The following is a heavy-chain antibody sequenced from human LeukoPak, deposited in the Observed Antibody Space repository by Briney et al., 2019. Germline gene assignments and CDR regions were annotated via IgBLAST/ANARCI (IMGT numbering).Heavy chain of an antibody. J-gene: IGHJ3*01. V-gene: IGHV3-15*07. D-gene: IGHD5-12*01. CDR2: IKSTGAGGTA. CDR1: GFIFSNVW. Sequence: GGSLRLSCAASGFIFSNVWMNWVRQAPGKGLEWVGRIKSTGAGGTADNAAPVKGRFTISRDDSRNTLYLQMNSRKTEDTAVYYCTTAKTRLDAFDLWGQGTMVTVSS. CDR3: TTAKTRLDAFDL.